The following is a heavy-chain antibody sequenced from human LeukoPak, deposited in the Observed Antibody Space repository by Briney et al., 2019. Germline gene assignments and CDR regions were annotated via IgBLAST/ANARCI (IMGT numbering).Heavy chain of an antibody. CDR2: IYYSGST. Sequence: TSETLSLTCTVSGGSISSGSYYWSWIRQPAGKGLEWIGYIYYSGSTNYNPSLKSRVTISVDTSKNQFSLKLSSVTAADTAVYYCARGPYSSSRGTYYYYMDVWGKGTTVTVSS. CDR3: ARGPYSSSRGTYYYYMDV. V-gene: IGHV4-61*10. CDR1: GGSISSGSYY. D-gene: IGHD6-13*01. J-gene: IGHJ6*03.